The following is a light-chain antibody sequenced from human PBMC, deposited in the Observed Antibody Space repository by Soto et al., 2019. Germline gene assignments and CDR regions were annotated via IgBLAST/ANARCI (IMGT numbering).Light chain of an antibody. CDR1: QSVSSSY. CDR3: QQYNNWPQT. J-gene: IGKJ1*01. Sequence: IVLTQSPGTLSLSPGERATLSCRASQSVSSSYLAWCQQKPGQAPRLLIYGASTRATGIPARFSGSGSGTEFTLTISSLQSEDFAVYYCQQYNNWPQTFGQGTKVDI. V-gene: IGKV3-15*01. CDR2: GAS.